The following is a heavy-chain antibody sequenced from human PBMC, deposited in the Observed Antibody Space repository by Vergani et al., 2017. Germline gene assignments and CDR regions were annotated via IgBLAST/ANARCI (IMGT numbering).Heavy chain of an antibody. CDR3: VKDAGSYENFFDS. J-gene: IGHJ4*02. V-gene: IGHV3-23*01. CDR1: GFTFSTYA. CDR2: LTGGGGST. D-gene: IGHD1-26*01. Sequence: EVQLLESGGSLKQPGGSVRLSCAASGFTFSTYAMHWVRQAPGKGLEWVSALTGGGGSTYYADSFKGRFIISRDNSRDTLYLQRNSLRPEDTATYYCVKDAGSYENFFDSWCQGTLVTVSS.